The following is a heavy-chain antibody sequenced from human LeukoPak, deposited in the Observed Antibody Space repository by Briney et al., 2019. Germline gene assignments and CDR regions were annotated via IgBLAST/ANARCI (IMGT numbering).Heavy chain of an antibody. V-gene: IGHV4-39*01. Sequence: SETLSLTCTVSGGSINNTLFYWGWIRQPPGKGLEWIGSMYYRESTYYNPSLKSRVTISVDTSENQLSLKLSSVTAADTAVYYCARQGVDIVVVEYWVQGTLLSVSS. CDR3: ARQGVDIVVVEY. CDR1: GGSINNTLFY. D-gene: IGHD2-21*01. J-gene: IGHJ4*02. CDR2: MYYREST.